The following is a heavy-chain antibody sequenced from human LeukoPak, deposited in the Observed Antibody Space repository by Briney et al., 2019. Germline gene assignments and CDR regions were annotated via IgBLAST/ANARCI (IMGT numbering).Heavy chain of an antibody. Sequence: ASVKVSCKASGYTFTNYGINWVRQAPGQGLEWMGWISAYNGNTNYAQKLQGRVTMTIDTSTNTAFMEVRSLGSDDTAVYYCARRLTDSSGYYPYYYYGMDVWGQGTTVTVSS. CDR3: ARRLTDSSGYYPYYYYGMDV. CDR2: ISAYNGNT. D-gene: IGHD3-22*01. J-gene: IGHJ6*02. CDR1: GYTFTNYG. V-gene: IGHV1-18*01.